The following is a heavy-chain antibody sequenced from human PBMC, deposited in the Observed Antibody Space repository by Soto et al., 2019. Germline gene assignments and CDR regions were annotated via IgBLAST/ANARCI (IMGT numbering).Heavy chain of an antibody. CDR3: VSGGPYSPSHGFDP. CDR2: IIPIFGPA. D-gene: IGHD3-16*01. CDR1: GGTFSKNA. V-gene: IGHV1-69*01. J-gene: IGHJ5*02. Sequence: QVQLVRSGAEVKKPGSSVKVSCKASGGTFSKNAVSWVRQAPGLGLEWMGGIIPIFGPADYAQQFQGRVTIIADDSTSTVYMELSSLTSDDTAMYYCVSGGPYSPSHGFDPWGQGTLVTVSS.